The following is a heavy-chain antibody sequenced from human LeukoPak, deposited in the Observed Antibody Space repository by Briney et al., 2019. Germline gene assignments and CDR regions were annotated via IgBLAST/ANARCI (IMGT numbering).Heavy chain of an antibody. V-gene: IGHV3-74*01. Sequence: GGSLRLSCAASGFTFSSYWMHWVRQAPGKGLVWVSRTKSDGSSTSYADSVKGRFTISRDNAKNTLYLQMNSLRAEDTAVYYCARSPYSGSSFDIWGRGTMVTVSS. CDR3: ARSPYSGSSFDI. CDR2: TKSDGSST. D-gene: IGHD1-26*01. CDR1: GFTFSSYW. J-gene: IGHJ3*02.